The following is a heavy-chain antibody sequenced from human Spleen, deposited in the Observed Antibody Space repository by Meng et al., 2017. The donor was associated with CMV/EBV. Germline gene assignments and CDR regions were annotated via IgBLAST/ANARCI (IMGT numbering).Heavy chain of an antibody. D-gene: IGHD6-6*01. J-gene: IGHJ5*02. CDR3: ARGAEARRFDP. CDR1: GFTFSSYA. CDR2: ISYDGSNK. V-gene: IGHV3-30*04. Sequence: GESLKISCAASGFTFSSYAMHWVRQAPGKGLEWVAVISYDGSNKYYADSVKGRFTISRDNSKNTLYLQMNSLRAEGTAVYYCARGAEARRFDPWGQGTLVTVSS.